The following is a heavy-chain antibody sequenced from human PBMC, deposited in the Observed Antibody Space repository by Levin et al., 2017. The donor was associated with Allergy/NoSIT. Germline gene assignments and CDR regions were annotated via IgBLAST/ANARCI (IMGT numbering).Heavy chain of an antibody. J-gene: IGHJ2*01. Sequence: PSETLSLTCTVSGGSISSYYWSWIRQPPGKGLEWIGYIYYSGSTNYNPSLKSRVTISVDTSKNQFSLKLSSVTAADTAVYYCARGGGYSYGYVPVLDYWYFDLWGRGTLVTVSS. V-gene: IGHV4-59*01. D-gene: IGHD5-18*01. CDR1: GGSISSYY. CDR2: IYYSGST. CDR3: ARGGGYSYGYVPVLDYWYFDL.